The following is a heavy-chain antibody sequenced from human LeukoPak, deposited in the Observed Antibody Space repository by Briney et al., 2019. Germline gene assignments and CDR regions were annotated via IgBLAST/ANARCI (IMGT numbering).Heavy chain of an antibody. Sequence: GGSPRLSCAVSGFTFSSYAMSWVRQAPGKGLQWVSTISGSGASTYYADSVKGRFTISRDNSENTLHLQMNSLRGEDTAVYYCAKETVVVPAARSAFDIWGQGTMVTVSS. V-gene: IGHV3-23*01. CDR3: AKETVVVPAARSAFDI. CDR1: GFTFSSYA. J-gene: IGHJ3*02. D-gene: IGHD2-2*01. CDR2: ISGSGAST.